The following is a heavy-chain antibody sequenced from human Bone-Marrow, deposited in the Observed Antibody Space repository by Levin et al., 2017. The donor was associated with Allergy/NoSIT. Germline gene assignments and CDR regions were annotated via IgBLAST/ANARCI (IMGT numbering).Heavy chain of an antibody. CDR3: ARGYYDTSTYTASI. CDR2: INSDESRT. D-gene: IGHD3-22*01. Sequence: ASVKVSCAASGFTFSSYWMHWVRQAPGKGLMWVSRINSDESRTNYADSVKGRFTISRDNAKNTLYLQMNSLRAEDTAVYYCARGYYDTSTYTASIWGQGTLVTVSS. V-gene: IGHV3-74*01. CDR1: GFTFSSYW. J-gene: IGHJ4*02.